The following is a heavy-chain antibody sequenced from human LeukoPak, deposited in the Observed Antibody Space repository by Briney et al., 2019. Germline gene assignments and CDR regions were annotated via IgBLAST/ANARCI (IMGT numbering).Heavy chain of an antibody. D-gene: IGHD1-26*01. Sequence: SGGSLRLSCAVSGLTFSSSWMDWVRQAPGKGLEWVANINKDGGEKYYVDSVKGRFTISRDNAKNSLYLQMNSLRADDTAVYYCVKDSPPRCSGSPPAYWGQGTLVTVSS. CDR3: VKDSPPRCSGSPPAY. CDR2: INKDGGEK. CDR1: GLTFSSSW. J-gene: IGHJ4*02. V-gene: IGHV3-7*03.